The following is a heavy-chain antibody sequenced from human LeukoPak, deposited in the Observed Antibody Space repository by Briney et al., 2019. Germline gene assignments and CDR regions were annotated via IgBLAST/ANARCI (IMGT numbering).Heavy chain of an antibody. D-gene: IGHD6-13*01. CDR2: IKQDGSEK. Sequence: GGSLLLSCAASGFTFSSYWMSWVRQAPGKGLEWVATIKQDGSEKYYVDSVKGRFTISRDNAKNSLYLLMNSLRAEDTAVYYCARDGGYSSSWYRSYFDYWGQGTLVTVSS. J-gene: IGHJ4*02. CDR1: GFTFSSYW. CDR3: ARDGGYSSSWYRSYFDY. V-gene: IGHV3-7*03.